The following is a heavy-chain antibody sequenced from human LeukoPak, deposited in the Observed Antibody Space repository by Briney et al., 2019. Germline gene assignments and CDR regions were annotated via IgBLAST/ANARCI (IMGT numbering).Heavy chain of an antibody. V-gene: IGHV4-39*07. D-gene: IGHD5-18*01. Sequence: SETLSLTCTVSGGSISSSSYYWGWIRQPPGKGLEWIGSIYYSGSTYYNPSLKSRVAISVDTSKNQFSLKLSSVTAADTAVYYCARVYSRENYFDYWGQGTLVTVSS. CDR1: GGSISSSSYY. J-gene: IGHJ4*02. CDR3: ARVYSRENYFDY. CDR2: IYYSGST.